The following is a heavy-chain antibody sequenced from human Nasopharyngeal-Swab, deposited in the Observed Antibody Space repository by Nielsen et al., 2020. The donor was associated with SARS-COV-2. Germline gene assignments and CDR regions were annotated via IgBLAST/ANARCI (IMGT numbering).Heavy chain of an antibody. V-gene: IGHV4-31*03. Sequence: SETLSLTCTVSGGSISSSAFYWSWIRQPPGKGLEWIGYIYYSGSTYYNPSLKSRLTISVDTYKNLFSLQMSSVSAADTAVYYCARALRTVGGVIVNFDYWGQGNLVTVSS. CDR1: GGSISSSAFY. CDR3: ARALRTVGGVIVNFDY. J-gene: IGHJ4*02. CDR2: IYYSGST. D-gene: IGHD3-16*02.